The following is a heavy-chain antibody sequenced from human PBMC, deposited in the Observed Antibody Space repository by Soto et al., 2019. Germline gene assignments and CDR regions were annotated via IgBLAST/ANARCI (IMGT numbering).Heavy chain of an antibody. CDR3: AKDGDYIWGSYRPSPYYFDY. Sequence: GGSLRLSCAASGFTFSSYAMSWVRQAPGKGLEWVSAISGSGGSTYYADSVKGRFTISRDNSKNTLYLQMNSLRAEDTAVYYCAKDGDYIWGSYRPSPYYFDYWGQGTLVTVSS. J-gene: IGHJ4*02. CDR2: ISGSGGST. D-gene: IGHD3-16*02. V-gene: IGHV3-23*01. CDR1: GFTFSSYA.